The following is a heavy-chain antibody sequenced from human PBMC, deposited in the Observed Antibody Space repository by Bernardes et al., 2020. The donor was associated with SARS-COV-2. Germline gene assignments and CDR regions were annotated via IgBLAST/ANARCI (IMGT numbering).Heavy chain of an antibody. D-gene: IGHD5-18*01. Sequence: GGSLRLSCAASGFIVSGRYMSWVRQAPGKGLELVSLIYSDGGTYYADSVKGRFTISRDNSRNTLYLQMNNLRAEDTAVYYCATRPSRVGGHNSGFWPFDYWGQGTLVTVSS. CDR2: IYSDGGT. V-gene: IGHV3-53*01. J-gene: IGHJ4*02. CDR3: ATRPSRVGGHNSGFWPFDY. CDR1: GFIVSGRY.